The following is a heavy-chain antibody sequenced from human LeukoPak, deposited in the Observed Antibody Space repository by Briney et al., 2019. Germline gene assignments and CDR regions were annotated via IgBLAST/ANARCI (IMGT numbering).Heavy chain of an antibody. CDR1: GFTFSSYS. J-gene: IGHJ5*02. CDR3: ARPRIVVAKWGFDP. Sequence: GSLRLSCAASGFTFSSYSMSWIRQPPGKGLEWIGEINHSGSTNYNPSLKSRVTISLDTSKNQFSLKLSSVTAADTAVYYCARPRIVVAKWGFDPWGQGTLVTVSS. D-gene: IGHD2-2*01. CDR2: INHSGST. V-gene: IGHV4-34*01.